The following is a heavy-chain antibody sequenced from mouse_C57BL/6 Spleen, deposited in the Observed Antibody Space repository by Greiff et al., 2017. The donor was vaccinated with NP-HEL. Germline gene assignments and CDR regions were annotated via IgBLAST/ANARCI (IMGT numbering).Heavy chain of an antibody. CDR3: ARHYGSTLWYFDV. Sequence: EVMLVESGGGLVKPGGSLKLSCAASGFTFSSYTMSWVRQTPEKRLEWVATISGGGGNTYYPDSVKGRFTISRDNAKNTLYLQMSSLRSEDTALYYCARHYGSTLWYFDVWGTGTTVTVSS. D-gene: IGHD1-1*01. V-gene: IGHV5-9*01. J-gene: IGHJ1*03. CDR1: GFTFSSYT. CDR2: ISGGGGNT.